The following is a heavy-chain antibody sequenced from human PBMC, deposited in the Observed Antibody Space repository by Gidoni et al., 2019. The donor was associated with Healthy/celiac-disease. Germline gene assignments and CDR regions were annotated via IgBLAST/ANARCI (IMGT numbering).Heavy chain of an antibody. CDR2: ISYDGSNK. D-gene: IGHD1-26*01. J-gene: IGHJ4*02. CDR1: GVTFSSYA. V-gene: IGHV3-30-3*01. Sequence: QVQLVESGGGVVQRGRSVRRSCAAAGVTFSSYAMHWVRQAPAKGLEWVAVISYDGSNKYYADSVKGRFTISRDNSKNTLYLQMNSLRAEDTAVYYCAREIVGATAVDYWGQGTLVTVSS. CDR3: AREIVGATAVDY.